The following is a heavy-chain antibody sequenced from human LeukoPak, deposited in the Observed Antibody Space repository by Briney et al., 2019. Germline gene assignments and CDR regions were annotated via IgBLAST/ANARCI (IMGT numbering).Heavy chain of an antibody. CDR1: GFTFSTYA. D-gene: IGHD2-2*01. Sequence: GGSLRLSCAASGFTFSTYAMSWLRQSPGRGLEWVAGISYSGGSTFYADSVKGRFTISRDNSKNTLYLQMNSLRAEDTAVYYCAKDVLQGYSSSWFILYDAFDIWGQGTMVTVSS. J-gene: IGHJ3*02. CDR2: ISYSGGST. V-gene: IGHV3-23*01. CDR3: AKDVLQGYSSSWFILYDAFDI.